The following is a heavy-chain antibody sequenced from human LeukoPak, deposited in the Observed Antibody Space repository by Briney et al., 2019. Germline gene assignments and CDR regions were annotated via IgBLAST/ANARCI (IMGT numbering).Heavy chain of an antibody. CDR1: GFTFSSYG. CDR3: AKEELRRITMWGYMDV. V-gene: IGHV3-30*02. Sequence: GGSLRLSCAASGFTFSSYGMHWVRQAPGKGLEWVAFIRYDGSKKYYTDSVKGRFTVSRDNSKNTLYLQMNSLSAEDTAFYYCAKEELRRITMWGYMDVWGKGTTVTISS. CDR2: IRYDGSKK. D-gene: IGHD3-10*02. J-gene: IGHJ6*03.